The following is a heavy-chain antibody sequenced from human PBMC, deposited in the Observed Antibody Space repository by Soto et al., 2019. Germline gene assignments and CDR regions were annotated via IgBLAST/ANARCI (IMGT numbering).Heavy chain of an antibody. CDR1: GYTFTTYA. D-gene: IGHD2-2*01. Sequence: QVQLVQSGAEVKKPGASVSVSCKASGYTFTTYAMHWVRQAPGQRLEWMGWINAGNGNTIYSQKFQGRVTMTGDTSASTANMELSSMRSEDTAVYYCSRDRRDCISTGCSYGMDVWGQGTTVTVSS. CDR3: SRDRRDCISTGCSYGMDV. J-gene: IGHJ6*02. V-gene: IGHV1-3*01. CDR2: INAGNGNT.